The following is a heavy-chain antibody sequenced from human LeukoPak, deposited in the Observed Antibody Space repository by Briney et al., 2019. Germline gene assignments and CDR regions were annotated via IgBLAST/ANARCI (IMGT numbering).Heavy chain of an antibody. V-gene: IGHV4-34*01. CDR1: GDSFSAYY. D-gene: IGHD6-19*01. J-gene: IGHJ5*02. Sequence: SETLSLTCAAYGDSFSAYYWIWIRQPPGKALEWIGEINHSGSTNYHPSLKSRLTISVDTSKNQFSLKLSSVTAADTAVYYCARAIAVAGNGVAWFDPWGQGNLVTVSS. CDR3: ARAIAVAGNGVAWFDP. CDR2: INHSGST.